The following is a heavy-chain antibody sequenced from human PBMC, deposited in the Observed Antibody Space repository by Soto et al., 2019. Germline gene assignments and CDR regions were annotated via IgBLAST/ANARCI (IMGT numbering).Heavy chain of an antibody. CDR3: ARDPGYSYGPPDY. V-gene: IGHV3-48*02. D-gene: IGHD5-18*01. CDR2: ISSSSSTI. CDR1: GFTFSSYS. Sequence: EVQLVESGGGLVQPGGSLRLSCAASGFTFSSYSMNWVRQAPGKGLEWVSYISSSSSTIYYADSVKGRFTISRDNAKNSLYLPMNSLRDEDTAVYYCARDPGYSYGPPDYWGQGTLVTVSS. J-gene: IGHJ4*02.